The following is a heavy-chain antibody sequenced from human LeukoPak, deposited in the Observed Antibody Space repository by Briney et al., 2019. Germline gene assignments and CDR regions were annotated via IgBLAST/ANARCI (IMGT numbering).Heavy chain of an antibody. J-gene: IGHJ5*02. CDR1: GYTFTSND. CDR2: MNPRSASV. CDR3: VRVPQRIPHNWFDP. V-gene: IGHV1-8*01. D-gene: IGHD1-1*01. Sequence: ASVKVSCKASGYTFTSNDINWVRQATGQGLEWMGWMNPRSASVGYAQKFQGRVIMTWDTSISTAYMELSSLTSDDTAVYYCVRVPQRIPHNWFDPWGQGTLVTVSS.